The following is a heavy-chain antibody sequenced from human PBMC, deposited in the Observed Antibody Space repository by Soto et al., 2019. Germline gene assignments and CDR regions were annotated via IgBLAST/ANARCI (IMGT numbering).Heavy chain of an antibody. J-gene: IGHJ2*01. CDR2: IYYSGST. V-gene: IGHV4-31*03. CDR1: GGSISGGGYY. CDR3: ARDGAYCGGDCYSLDL. Sequence: QVQLQESGPGLVKPSQTLSLTCTVSGGSISGGGYYWSWIRQHPGKGLEWIGYIYYSGSTYYNPSLKSRVTISVDTSKNQFSLKLSSVTAADTAVYYCARDGAYCGGDCYSLDLWGRGTLVTVSS. D-gene: IGHD2-21*02.